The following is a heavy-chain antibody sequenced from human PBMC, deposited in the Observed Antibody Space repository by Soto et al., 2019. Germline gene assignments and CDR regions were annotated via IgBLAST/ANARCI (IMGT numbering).Heavy chain of an antibody. CDR3: TTEGDSAASDAFDI. Sequence: EVQLVESGGGLVKPGGSLRLSCAASGFTFSNAWMSWVRQAPGKGLEWVGRIKSKTDGGTTDYAAPVKGRFTISRDDSKNTLYLQMNSLNTEDTAVYYCTTEGDSAASDAFDIWGQGTMVTVSS. J-gene: IGHJ3*02. D-gene: IGHD2-15*01. V-gene: IGHV3-15*01. CDR1: GFTFSNAW. CDR2: IKSKTDGGTT.